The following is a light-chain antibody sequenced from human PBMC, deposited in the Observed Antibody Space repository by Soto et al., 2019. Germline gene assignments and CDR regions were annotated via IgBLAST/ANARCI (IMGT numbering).Light chain of an antibody. CDR3: QHYNNWPPWT. CDR1: QSISTN. J-gene: IGKJ1*01. Sequence: IVMTQSPVIMSVSPGERATLSCRASQSISTNLAWYQQKPVQAPRLLIYGASTRATGIPARFSGGGSGTEFTLTISSLQSEDFAVYYCQHYNNWPPWTFGQGTKVETK. V-gene: IGKV3-15*01. CDR2: GAS.